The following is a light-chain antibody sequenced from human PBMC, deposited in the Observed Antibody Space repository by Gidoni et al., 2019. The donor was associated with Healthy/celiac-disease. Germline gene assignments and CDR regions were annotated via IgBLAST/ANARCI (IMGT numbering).Light chain of an antibody. CDR1: QSVSNN. CDR3: QQYNNWPPAVT. CDR2: GAS. Sequence: EIVMTQSPATLSVSPGERATLSCRASQSVSNNLAWYQQKPGQAPRLLIYGASTRATGIPARFSGSGSGTEFTLTISSLQYEDFAVYYCQQYNNWPPAVTFGPXTKVDIK. V-gene: IGKV3-15*01. J-gene: IGKJ3*01.